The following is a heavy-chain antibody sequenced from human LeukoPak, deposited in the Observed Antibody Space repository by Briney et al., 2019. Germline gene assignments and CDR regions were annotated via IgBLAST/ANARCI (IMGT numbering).Heavy chain of an antibody. J-gene: IGHJ5*02. D-gene: IGHD3-10*01. CDR3: AKDMPSRITMVRGSPGRPEPPRRQTS. V-gene: IGHV3-23*01. CDR1: EFTFSSYN. CDR2: ISGSGGST. Sequence: PGGSLRLSCAASEFTFSSYNMNWVRQAPGKGLEWVSAISGSGGSTYYADSVKGRFTISRDNSKNTLYLQMNSLRAEDTAVYYCAKDMPSRITMVRGSPGRPEPPRRQTSWGQGTLVTVSS.